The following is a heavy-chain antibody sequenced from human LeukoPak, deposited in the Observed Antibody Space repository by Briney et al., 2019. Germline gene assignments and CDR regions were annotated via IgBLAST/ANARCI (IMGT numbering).Heavy chain of an antibody. D-gene: IGHD1-26*01. Sequence: GGSLRLSCAASGFTFSSYGMHWVRQAPGKGLEWVAVISYDGSNKYYADSVKGRFTISRDNSKNTLYLQMNSLRAEDTAVYYCASLVGATRARRSFDYWGQGTLVTVSS. J-gene: IGHJ4*02. CDR3: ASLVGATRARRSFDY. CDR2: ISYDGSNK. CDR1: GFTFSSYG. V-gene: IGHV3-30*03.